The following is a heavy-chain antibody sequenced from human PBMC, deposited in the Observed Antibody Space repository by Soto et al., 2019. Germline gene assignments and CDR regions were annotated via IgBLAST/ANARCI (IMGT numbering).Heavy chain of an antibody. Sequence: VQLVESGGGLVKPGGSLRLSCAASGFTFTRYSMNWVRQAPGKGLEWVSSISSTTNYIYYGDSMKGRFTISRDNAKNSLYLEMNRLRAEDTAVYYCARESEDLTSNFDYWCPGTLVTVSS. CDR3: ARESEDLTSNFDY. J-gene: IGHJ4*02. CDR2: ISSTTNYI. V-gene: IGHV3-21*06. CDR1: GFTFTRYS.